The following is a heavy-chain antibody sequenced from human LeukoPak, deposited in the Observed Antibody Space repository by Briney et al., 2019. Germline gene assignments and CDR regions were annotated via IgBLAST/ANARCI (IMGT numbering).Heavy chain of an antibody. CDR2: IWYDGSNK. Sequence: PGGSLRLSCAASGFTFSIYATHWDRQAPGKGREWVAVIWYDGSNKYYADSVKGRFTISRDNSKNTLYLQMNSLRAEDTAVYYCARDPNVYSGYDWSGSYHYFDYWGQGTLVTVSS. CDR3: ARDPNVYSGYDWSGSYHYFDY. D-gene: IGHD5-12*01. J-gene: IGHJ4*02. V-gene: IGHV3-33*01. CDR1: GFTFSIYA.